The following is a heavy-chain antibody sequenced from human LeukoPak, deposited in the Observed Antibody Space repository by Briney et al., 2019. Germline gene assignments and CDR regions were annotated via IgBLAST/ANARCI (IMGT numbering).Heavy chain of an antibody. J-gene: IGHJ5*02. D-gene: IGHD2-2*03. Sequence: SETLSLTCTVSGGSISSGDYYWSWIRQPPGKGLEWIGYIYYSGSTYYNPSLKSRVTISVDTSKNQFSLKLSSVTAADTAVYYCARDRGYRSSTSCNNWFDPWGQGTLVTVSS. CDR1: GGSISSGDYY. CDR3: ARDRGYRSSTSCNNWFDP. CDR2: IYYSGST. V-gene: IGHV4-30-4*01.